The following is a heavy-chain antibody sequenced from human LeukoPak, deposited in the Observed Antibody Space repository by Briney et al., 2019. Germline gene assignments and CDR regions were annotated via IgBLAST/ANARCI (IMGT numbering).Heavy chain of an antibody. D-gene: IGHD5-24*01. CDR2: INHSGGT. CDR1: GGSFSGYY. J-gene: IGHJ4*02. CDR3: ARGRRDGYNLRNFDY. Sequence: SETLSLTCAVYGGSFSGYYWSWIRQPPGKGLEWIGEINHSGGTKYNPSLKSRVTISVDTSKNQFSLKLSSVTAADTAVYFCARGRRDGYNLRNFDYWGEGTLVTVSS. V-gene: IGHV4-34*01.